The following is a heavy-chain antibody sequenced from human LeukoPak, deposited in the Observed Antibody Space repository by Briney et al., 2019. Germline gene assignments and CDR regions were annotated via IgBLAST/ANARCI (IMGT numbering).Heavy chain of an antibody. CDR2: IYYSGST. CDR3: ARSPEPGIAAAGTLYHYYMDV. V-gene: IGHV4-59*11. D-gene: IGHD6-13*01. J-gene: IGHJ6*03. CDR1: GGSISSHY. Sequence: TETLSLTCTVSGGSISSHYWSWIRQPPGKGLEWIGYIYYSGSTNYNPSLKSRVTISVDTSKNQFSLKLSSVTAADTAVYYCARSPEPGIAAAGTLYHYYMDVWGKGTTVTVSS.